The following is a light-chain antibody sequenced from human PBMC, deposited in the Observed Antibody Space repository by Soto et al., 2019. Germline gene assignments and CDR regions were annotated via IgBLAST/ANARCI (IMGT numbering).Light chain of an antibody. J-gene: IGLJ3*02. CDR3: HSYDSSLSGWV. Sequence: QSVLTQPPSVSGATGQRVTISCTGRSSNIGAGYDVHWYQQLPGTAPKLLMYGNSNRPSGVPDRFSGSKSGTSASLAITGLQAEDEAYYYCHSYDSSLSGWVFGGGTKLTV. V-gene: IGLV1-40*01. CDR2: GNS. CDR1: SSNIGAGYD.